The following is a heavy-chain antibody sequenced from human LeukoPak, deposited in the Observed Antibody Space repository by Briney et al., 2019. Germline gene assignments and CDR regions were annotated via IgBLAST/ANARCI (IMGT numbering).Heavy chain of an antibody. CDR1: GGSISGYY. J-gene: IGHJ4*02. Sequence: SETLSLTCAVYGGSISGYYWSWIRQPPGKGLEWIGEINHSGSTNYNPSLKSRVTISIDTSKNQFSLKLSSVTAADTAVYYCARDYVGVAGTFDYWGQGTLVTVSS. D-gene: IGHD6-19*01. CDR3: ARDYVGVAGTFDY. V-gene: IGHV4-34*01. CDR2: INHSGST.